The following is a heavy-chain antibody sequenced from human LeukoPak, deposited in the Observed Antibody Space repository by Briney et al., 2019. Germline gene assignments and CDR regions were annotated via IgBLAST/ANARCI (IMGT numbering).Heavy chain of an antibody. Sequence: SETLSLTCTVSGGSISSGSYYWGWIRQPPGKGLEWIGNVYYSGSTYYNPSLKSRVTISVDTSKNQFSLKLSSVTAADTAVYYCARDPFSSMIVGREGMDVWGQGTTVTVSS. CDR2: VYYSGST. CDR3: ARDPFSSMIVGREGMDV. CDR1: GGSISSGSYY. D-gene: IGHD3-22*01. J-gene: IGHJ6*02. V-gene: IGHV4-39*07.